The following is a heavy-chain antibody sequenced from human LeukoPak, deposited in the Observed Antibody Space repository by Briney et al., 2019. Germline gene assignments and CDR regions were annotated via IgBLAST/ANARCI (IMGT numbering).Heavy chain of an antibody. CDR2: INPNSGGT. CDR3: ARLTVTTFYYFDY. D-gene: IGHD4-17*01. Sequence: ASVKVSCKASGYTFTGYYMHWLRQAPGQGLEWMGWINPNSGGTNYAQKFQGRVTMTRDTSISTAYMELSRLRSDDTAVYYCARLTVTTFYYFDYWGQGTLVTVSS. CDR1: GYTFTGYY. V-gene: IGHV1-2*02. J-gene: IGHJ4*02.